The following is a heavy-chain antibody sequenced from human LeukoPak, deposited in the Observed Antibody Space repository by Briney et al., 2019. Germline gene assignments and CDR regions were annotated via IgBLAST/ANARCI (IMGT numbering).Heavy chain of an antibody. CDR1: GGSISSYY. CDR3: ARELSRTAGFDP. Sequence: SETLSLTCTVSGGSISSYYWSWIRQSPGKGLEWIGYIYYSGSTNYNPSLKSRVTISVDTSKNQFSLKLSSVTAADTAVYYCARELSRTAGFDPWGQGTLVTVSS. J-gene: IGHJ5*02. CDR2: IYYSGST. V-gene: IGHV4-59*12. D-gene: IGHD1-14*01.